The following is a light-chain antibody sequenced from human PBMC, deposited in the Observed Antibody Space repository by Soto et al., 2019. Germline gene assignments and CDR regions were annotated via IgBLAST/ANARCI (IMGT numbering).Light chain of an antibody. CDR3: QQYFTSPIP. CDR1: QSVNSR. Sequence: EIVLTQSPCTLALSPGERATLSCRASQSVNSRLAWYQHKPGQAPRLLISGASNRASGIPARFSAWGSGTDFTLTISRVDPADFAFYYCQQYFTSPIPFGQGTRLET. V-gene: IGKV3-20*01. CDR2: GAS. J-gene: IGKJ5*01.